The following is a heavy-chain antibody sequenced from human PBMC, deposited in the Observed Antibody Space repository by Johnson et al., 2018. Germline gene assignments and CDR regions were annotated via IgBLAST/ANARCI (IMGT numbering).Heavy chain of an antibody. CDR3: ARLRVDGLDLGSGGTYGMDV. J-gene: IGHJ6*02. D-gene: IGHD3-10*01. V-gene: IGHV4-39*01. CDR2: IYYSGST. CDR1: GGSISSSSDY. Sequence: QVQLQESGPGLVKPSETLSLTCIVSGGSISSSSDYWGWIRQPPGKGLEWIGSIYYSGSTYYNPSPKSRVTISVDTSKNQFSLKLSSVTAADTAGYYCARLRVDGLDLGSGGTYGMDVWGQGTTVTVSS.